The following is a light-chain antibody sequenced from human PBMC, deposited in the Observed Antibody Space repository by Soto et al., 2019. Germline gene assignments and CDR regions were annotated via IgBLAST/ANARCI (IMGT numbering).Light chain of an antibody. Sequence: EIVLTQSPGTLSLSSGERATXSCRASQSVSSIYLAWYQQKPGQAHRLLIYGASSRATGITDRFSGSGSGTDFTLTISRLEPEDFAVYYCQQYGSSALTFGGGTKVDIK. J-gene: IGKJ4*01. V-gene: IGKV3-20*01. CDR1: QSVSSIY. CDR3: QQYGSSALT. CDR2: GAS.